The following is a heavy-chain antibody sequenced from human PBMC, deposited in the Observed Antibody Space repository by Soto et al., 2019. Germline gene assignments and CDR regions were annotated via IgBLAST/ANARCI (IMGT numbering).Heavy chain of an antibody. Sequence: EVQLVASGGTSVQPGGSLSLSCAASGFTFSSYSMNWVRQAPGQGLEWVSYVSSGSSTIDYADSVKGRFTISRDNARNSLYLQMNGLRDGDTAVYYCASGNCGGECYSSPLDYWGQGTLVIVSS. CDR1: GFTFSSYS. CDR3: ASGNCGGECYSSPLDY. J-gene: IGHJ4*02. CDR2: VSSGSSTI. D-gene: IGHD2-21*01. V-gene: IGHV3-48*02.